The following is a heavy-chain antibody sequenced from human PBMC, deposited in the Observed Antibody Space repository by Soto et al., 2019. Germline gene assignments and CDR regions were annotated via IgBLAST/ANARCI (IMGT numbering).Heavy chain of an antibody. CDR1: GYTFTGYY. CDR3: ARLTGYCTNGVCLHDAFDI. V-gene: IGHV1-2*04. CDR2: INPNSGGT. Sequence: ASVKVSCKASGYTFTGYYMHWVRQAPGQGLEWMGWINPNSGGTNYAQKFQGWVTMTRDTSISTAYMELSRLRSDDTAVYYCARLTGYCTNGVCLHDAFDIWGQGTMVTVSS. D-gene: IGHD2-8*01. J-gene: IGHJ3*02.